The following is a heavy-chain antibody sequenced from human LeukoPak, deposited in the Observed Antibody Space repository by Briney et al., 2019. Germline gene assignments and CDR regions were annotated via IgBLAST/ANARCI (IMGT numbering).Heavy chain of an antibody. CDR2: IRYDGSNK. Sequence: GGSLRLSCAASEFTFSSYGMHCVRQAPGKGLEWVAFIRYDGSNKYYADSVKGRFTISRDNSKNTLYLQMNSLRAEDTAVYYCARELATSGSYVYWGQGTLVTVSS. J-gene: IGHJ4*02. D-gene: IGHD1-26*01. CDR1: EFTFSSYG. CDR3: ARELATSGSYVY. V-gene: IGHV3-30*02.